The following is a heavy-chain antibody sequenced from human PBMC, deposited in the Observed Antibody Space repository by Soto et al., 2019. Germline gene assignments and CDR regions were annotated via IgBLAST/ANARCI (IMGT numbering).Heavy chain of an antibody. V-gene: IGHV4-34*01. D-gene: IGHD2-15*01. J-gene: IGHJ4*02. CDR1: GGSFSGYY. CDR2: INHSGST. Sequence: QVQLQQWGAGLLKPSETLSLTCAVYGGSFSGYYWSWIRQPPGKGLEWIGEINHSGSTNYNPSLKSRVTISVYTSKHQFSLQLSSATAADTAVYYCARAGRRCSGGSCYSFIFDYWGQGPLVTVSS. CDR3: ARAGRRCSGGSCYSFIFDY.